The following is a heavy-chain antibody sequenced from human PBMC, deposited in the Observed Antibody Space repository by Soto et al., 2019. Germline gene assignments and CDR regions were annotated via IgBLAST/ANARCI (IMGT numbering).Heavy chain of an antibody. CDR3: ARGEYHYGSGSYYPPGY. D-gene: IGHD3-10*01. V-gene: IGHV4-30-4*01. Sequence: SETLSLTCTVSGGSMSSGDYYWSWIRQPPGKGLEWIGYIFYSGSTYYNPSLKSRVTISVDTSKNQFSLKLRSVTAADTAVYYCARGEYHYGSGSYYPPGYWGRGTLVTVSS. J-gene: IGHJ4*02. CDR2: IFYSGST. CDR1: GGSMSSGDYY.